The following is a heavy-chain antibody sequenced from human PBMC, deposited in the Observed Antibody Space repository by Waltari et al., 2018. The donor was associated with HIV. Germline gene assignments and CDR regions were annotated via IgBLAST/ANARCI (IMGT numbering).Heavy chain of an antibody. D-gene: IGHD6-19*01. CDR3: ARLRFGAVAGTGPFDY. J-gene: IGHJ4*02. CDR1: GGSISSYY. Sequence: QVQLQESGPGLVKPSETLSLTCTVPGGSISSYYWSWIRQPPGKGLEWIGYIYYSGSTNYNPSLKSRVTISVDTSKNQFSLKLSSVTAADTAVYYCARLRFGAVAGTGPFDYWGQGTLVTVSS. CDR2: IYYSGST. V-gene: IGHV4-59*01.